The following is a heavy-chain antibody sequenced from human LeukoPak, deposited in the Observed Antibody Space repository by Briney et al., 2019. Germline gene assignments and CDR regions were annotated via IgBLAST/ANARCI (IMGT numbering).Heavy chain of an antibody. V-gene: IGHV3-33*01. D-gene: IGHD6-13*01. J-gene: IGHJ4*02. CDR2: IWYDGSNK. CDR1: GFTFSSYG. CDR3: ARGGLDSCSWHQFDY. Sequence: PGRSLRLSCAASGFTFSSYGMHWVRQAPGKGLEWVAVIWYDGSNKYYADSVKGRFTISRDNSKNTLYLQMNSLRAEDTAVYYCARGGLDSCSWHQFDYWGQGTLVTVSS.